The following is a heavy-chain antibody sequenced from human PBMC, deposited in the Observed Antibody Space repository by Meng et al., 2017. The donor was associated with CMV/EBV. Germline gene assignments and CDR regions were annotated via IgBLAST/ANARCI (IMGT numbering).Heavy chain of an antibody. CDR1: GGSFSGYY. CDR3: ARVFSHRGYSYGYFYYYGMDV. D-gene: IGHD5-18*01. CDR2: INHSGST. J-gene: IGHJ6*02. V-gene: IGHV4-34*01. Sequence: SETLSLTCAVYGGSFSGYYWSWIRQPPGKGLEWIGEINHSGSTNYNPSLKSRVTISVDTSKNQFSLKLSSVTAADTAAYYCARVFSHRGYSYGYFYYYGMDVWGQGTTVTVSS.